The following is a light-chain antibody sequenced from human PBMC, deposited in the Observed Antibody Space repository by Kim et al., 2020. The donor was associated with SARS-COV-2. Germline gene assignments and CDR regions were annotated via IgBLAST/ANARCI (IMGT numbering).Light chain of an antibody. CDR1: SSNIGNNY. CDR2: DND. CDR3: GTWDSSLSVWV. J-gene: IGLJ3*02. V-gene: IGLV1-51*01. Sequence: QSVLTQPPSVSAAPGQKVTISCSGRSSNIGNNYVSWYQQLPRTAPKLLIYDNDKRPSGIPDRFSGSKSGTSATLGITGLQTGDEADYYCGTWDSSLSVWVFGGGTQLTVL.